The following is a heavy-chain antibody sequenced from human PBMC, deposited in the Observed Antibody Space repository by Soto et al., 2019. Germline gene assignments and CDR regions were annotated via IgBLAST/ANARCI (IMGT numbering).Heavy chain of an antibody. CDR3: AKARGSWEYYYGMDA. CDR1: GVTFSAFG. D-gene: IGHD1-26*01. V-gene: IGHV3-30*18. Sequence: PWGSLRLSCVASGVTFSAFGMHWVRQAPGKGLEWVAVISADGRKTFYADSVKGRFTISRNSPHNALFLDLSSLRGDDTAVYFCAKARGSWEYYYGMDAWGQGTTVNVSS. J-gene: IGHJ6*02. CDR2: ISADGRKT.